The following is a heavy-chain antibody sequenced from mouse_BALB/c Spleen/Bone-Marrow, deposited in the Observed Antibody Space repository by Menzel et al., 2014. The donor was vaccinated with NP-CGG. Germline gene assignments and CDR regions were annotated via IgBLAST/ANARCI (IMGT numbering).Heavy chain of an antibody. CDR2: IYPGDGDT. D-gene: IGHD1-1*01. J-gene: IGHJ3*01. CDR3: AREDGSSPFAY. Sequence: LVESGAEQVRPGSSVKISCKASGYAFSSYWMNWVKQRPGQGLEWIGQIYPGDGDTNYNGKFKGKATLTADKSSSTAYMQLSSLTSEDSAVYFCAREDGSSPFAYWGQGTLVTVSA. CDR1: GYAFSSYW. V-gene: IGHV1-80*01.